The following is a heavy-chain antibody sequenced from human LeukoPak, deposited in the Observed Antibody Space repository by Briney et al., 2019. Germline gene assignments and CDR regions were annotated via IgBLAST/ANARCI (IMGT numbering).Heavy chain of an antibody. CDR1: GSNFSNYW. Sequence: GESLQISCQGFGSNFSNYWIGWVRQLPGKGLEWMGIIHPGDSSTRYSPSLQGQVTILSDKSINTAYLQWSSLKASDTAMYYCARRQCSGGSCYYFDSWGQGTLVTVSS. V-gene: IGHV5-51*01. D-gene: IGHD2-15*01. CDR3: ARRQCSGGSCYYFDS. CDR2: IHPGDSST. J-gene: IGHJ4*02.